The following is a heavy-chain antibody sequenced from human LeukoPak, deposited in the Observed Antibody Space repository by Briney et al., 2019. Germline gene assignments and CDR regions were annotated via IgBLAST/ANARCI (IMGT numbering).Heavy chain of an antibody. D-gene: IGHD5-12*01. CDR2: IGGSGGST. V-gene: IGHV3-23*01. CDR3: AKDRPYGGYRVFDY. J-gene: IGHJ4*02. CDR1: GFTFSSYA. Sequence: PGGSLTPACAASGFTFSSYAMSWVRQAPGKGLEWVSAIGGSGGSTDYADSVKGRFTIYRDNSKNTLYLQMNSLRAEDTAVYYCAKDRPYGGYRVFDYWGQGTLVTVSS.